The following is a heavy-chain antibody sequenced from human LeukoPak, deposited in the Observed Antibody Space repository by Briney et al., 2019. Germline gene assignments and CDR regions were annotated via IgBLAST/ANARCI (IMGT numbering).Heavy chain of an antibody. J-gene: IGHJ6*02. CDR2: ISWNSGSI. Sequence: SLRLSCAASGFTFDDYAMHWVRQAPGKGLEWVSGISWNSGSIGYADSVKGRFTISRDNAKNSLYLQMNSPRAEDTALYYCAKGLLRYYYYGMDVWDQGTTVTVSS. D-gene: IGHD2-21*01. V-gene: IGHV3-9*01. CDR1: GFTFDDYA. CDR3: AKGLLRYYYYGMDV.